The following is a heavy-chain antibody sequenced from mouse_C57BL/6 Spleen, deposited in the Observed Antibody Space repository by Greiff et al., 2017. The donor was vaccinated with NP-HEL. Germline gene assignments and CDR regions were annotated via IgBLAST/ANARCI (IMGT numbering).Heavy chain of an antibody. Sequence: VQLQQSGAELVRPGASVKLSCTASGFNIKDYYMHWVKQRPEQGLEWIGRIDPEDGDTEYAPKFQGKATMTADTSSNTAYLQLSSLTSEDTAVYYCTTGIDLSWARGDYAMDYWGQGTSVTVSS. V-gene: IGHV14-1*01. D-gene: IGHD2-3*01. CDR1: GFNIKDYY. J-gene: IGHJ4*01. CDR2: IDPEDGDT. CDR3: TTGIDLSWARGDYAMDY.